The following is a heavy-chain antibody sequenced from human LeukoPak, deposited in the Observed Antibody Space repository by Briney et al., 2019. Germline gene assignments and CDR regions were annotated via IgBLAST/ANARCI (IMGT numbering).Heavy chain of an antibody. CDR3: ARGGCYGGDDY. D-gene: IGHD2-15*01. J-gene: IGHJ4*02. CDR1: GFTFSDYY. Sequence: GGSLRLSCAASGFTFSDYYMSWIRQAPGKGLEWVSYISGDSSSISYADSVQGRFTVSRDNAKISLYLQMNSLRAEDTAVYYCARGGCYGGDDYWGQGTLVTVSS. CDR2: ISGDSSSI. V-gene: IGHV3-11*01.